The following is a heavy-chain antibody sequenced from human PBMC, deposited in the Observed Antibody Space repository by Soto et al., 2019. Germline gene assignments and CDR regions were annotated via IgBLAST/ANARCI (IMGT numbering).Heavy chain of an antibody. J-gene: IGHJ6*02. CDR1: GYTFTSYD. CDR2: MNPNSGNT. Sequence: ASGYTFTSYDINWVRQATGQGLEWMGWMNPNSGNTGYAQKFQGRVTMTTDTSTSTAYMEMRSLRSDDTAIYYCARDGFYDSSGSRNYHYYGMDAWGQGTTVTVSS. CDR3: ARDGFYDSSGSRNYHYYGMDA. V-gene: IGHV1-8*01. D-gene: IGHD3-22*01.